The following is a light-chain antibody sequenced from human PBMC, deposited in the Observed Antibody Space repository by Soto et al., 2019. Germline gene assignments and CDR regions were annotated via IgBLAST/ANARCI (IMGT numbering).Light chain of an antibody. CDR2: DAA. V-gene: IGKV1-5*01. Sequence: DIQMTQSPSTLSAYVGDRVTITCRASHSIISLLAWYQQKPWKAPNLLIYDAASLEAGVPSRFSGSGTGTEFTLTINSLQPTDFATYYCQQYNSYPWTFGQGTKV. CDR3: QQYNSYPWT. J-gene: IGKJ1*01. CDR1: HSIISL.